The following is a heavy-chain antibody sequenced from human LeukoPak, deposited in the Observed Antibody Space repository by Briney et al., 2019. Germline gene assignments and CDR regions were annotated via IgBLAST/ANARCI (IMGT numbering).Heavy chain of an antibody. V-gene: IGHV4-39*01. CDR2: IYYSGRT. Sequence: SEPLSLTCTVSGGSISISSYYWGWIRQTPGKGLEWIGSIYYSGRTYYNPSLKSRVTISVDTSKSQFSLKLSSVTAADTAVYYCARRYGGNSYVDYWGQGTLVTVSS. J-gene: IGHJ4*02. CDR1: GGSISISSYY. D-gene: IGHD4-23*01. CDR3: ARRYGGNSYVDY.